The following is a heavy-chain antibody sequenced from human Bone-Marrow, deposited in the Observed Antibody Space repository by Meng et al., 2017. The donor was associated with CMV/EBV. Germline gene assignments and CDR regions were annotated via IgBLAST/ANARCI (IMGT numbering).Heavy chain of an antibody. Sequence: ASVKVSCKASGYTFTSYGISWVRQAPGQGLEWMGWISAYNGNTNYAQKLQGRVTMTTDTSTSTAYMELRSLRSDDTAVYYFARGPAGIWSADYYYYYGMDVWGQGTTVTVSS. D-gene: IGHD3-10*01. CDR1: GYTFTSYG. CDR2: ISAYNGNT. J-gene: IGHJ6*02. CDR3: ARGPAGIWSADYYYYYGMDV. V-gene: IGHV1-18*01.